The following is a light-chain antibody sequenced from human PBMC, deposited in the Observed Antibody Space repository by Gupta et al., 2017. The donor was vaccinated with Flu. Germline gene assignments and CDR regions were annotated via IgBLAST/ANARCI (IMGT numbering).Light chain of an antibody. V-gene: IGLV2-11*01. CDR3: CSYAGRYQYV. J-gene: IGLJ1*01. Sequence: QSALTQPRSVSGSPGQSVTISCSGTSSDVGGYNYVSWYQQHPGKVPKLMIYDVTRRPSGVPDRVSGSKSGSTASLTISGLQAEDEAYDYCCSYAGRYQYVCGPGTQVT. CDR1: SSDVGGYNY. CDR2: DVT.